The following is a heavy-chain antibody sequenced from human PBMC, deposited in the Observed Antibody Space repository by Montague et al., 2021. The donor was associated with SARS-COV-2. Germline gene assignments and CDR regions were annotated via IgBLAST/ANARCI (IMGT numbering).Heavy chain of an antibody. J-gene: IGHJ4*02. CDR2: ISHSGSA. Sequence: SETLSLTCAVYGGSFSDYKWTWIRQSPGKGPEWLGQISHSGSANYNPSLKSRVTISVDTAKNQFSLKLTSVNVADTAVYYCARREDYYGSGSYPNWGQGTLVTVSS. V-gene: IGHV4-34*01. CDR1: GGSFSDYK. CDR3: ARREDYYGSGSYPN. D-gene: IGHD3-10*01.